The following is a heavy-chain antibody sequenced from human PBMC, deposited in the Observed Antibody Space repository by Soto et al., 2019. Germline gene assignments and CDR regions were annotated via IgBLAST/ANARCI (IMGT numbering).Heavy chain of an antibody. CDR1: GFTFSSYT. J-gene: IGHJ4*02. Sequence: PGGSLRLSCAASGFTFSSYTMNWVRQAPGKGLEWVSSISSSSAYIYYADSVKGRFTISRDNAKSSLYLQMNSLRAEDTAVYYWASLSRYLDDDWGQGTPVTVSS. D-gene: IGHD1-1*01. CDR2: ISSSSAYI. V-gene: IGHV3-21*01. CDR3: ASLSRYLDDD.